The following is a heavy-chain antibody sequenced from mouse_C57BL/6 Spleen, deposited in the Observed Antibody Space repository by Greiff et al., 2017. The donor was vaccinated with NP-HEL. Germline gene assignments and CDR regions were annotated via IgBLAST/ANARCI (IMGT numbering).Heavy chain of an antibody. J-gene: IGHJ2*01. V-gene: IGHV1-64*01. CDR3: ARSGTGTKYFDY. CDR1: GYTFTSYW. Sequence: VQLQQPGAELVKPGASVKLSCKASGYTFTSYWMHWVKQRPGQGLEWIGMIHPNSGSTNYNEKFKSKATLTVDKSSSTAYMQLSRLTSEDSAVYYCARSGTGTKYFDYWGQGTTLTVSS. CDR2: IHPNSGST. D-gene: IGHD4-1*01.